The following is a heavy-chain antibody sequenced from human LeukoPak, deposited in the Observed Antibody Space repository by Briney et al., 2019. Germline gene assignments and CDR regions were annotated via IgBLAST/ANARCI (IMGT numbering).Heavy chain of an antibody. Sequence: ASVKVSCKTSGYPFSTWEINWVRQAAGQGLEWLGWVHPDSGNTDYAQKFRGRVTMSRDTSTSTAYMELSGLRLDDTAVYYCARAGVPAAKPQPFDYWGQGTLVTVSS. CDR2: VHPDSGNT. D-gene: IGHD2-2*01. V-gene: IGHV1-8*01. J-gene: IGHJ4*02. CDR1: GYPFSTWE. CDR3: ARAGVPAAKPQPFDY.